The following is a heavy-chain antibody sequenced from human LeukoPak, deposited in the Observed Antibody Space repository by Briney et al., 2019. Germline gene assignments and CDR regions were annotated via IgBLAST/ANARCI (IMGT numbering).Heavy chain of an antibody. Sequence: SDTVSLICTVSGASITSYYWSWIRHPPGKALEELGYSYNNGYIQTYGTANYNPSLKSRVTISVDTSKNQFSLRLSSVTAADTAMYYCARHRRIADFDYWGQGTLVTVSS. CDR3: ARHRRIADFDY. V-gene: IGHV4-59*08. J-gene: IGHJ4*02. D-gene: IGHD6-13*01. CDR2: SYNNGYIQTYGTA. CDR1: GASITSYY.